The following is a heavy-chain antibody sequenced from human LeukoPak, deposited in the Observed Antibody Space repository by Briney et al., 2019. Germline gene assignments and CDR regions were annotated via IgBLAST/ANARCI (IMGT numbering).Heavy chain of an antibody. Sequence: SETLSLTCTVSGGSLSSYYWSWIRQPPGKGLEWIGYIYYSGSTNYNPSLKSRVTISVDTSKNQFSLKLSSVTAADTAVYYCASGRDGYKYDYWGQGTLVTVSS. J-gene: IGHJ4*02. CDR1: GGSLSSYY. D-gene: IGHD5-24*01. CDR2: IYYSGST. CDR3: ASGRDGYKYDY. V-gene: IGHV4-59*08.